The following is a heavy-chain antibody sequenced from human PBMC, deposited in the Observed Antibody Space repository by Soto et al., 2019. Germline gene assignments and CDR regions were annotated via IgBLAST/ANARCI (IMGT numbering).Heavy chain of an antibody. Sequence: GGSLRLSCAASGFIFSDYWMHWVRQAPGKGLVWVSRMKGDGSGTTYADSVRGRFTISRDNAENTLYLQMNSLRDEDTGTYYCARGPPGYTSSGYVGDCWGQGTQVTVSS. J-gene: IGHJ4*02. D-gene: IGHD6-13*01. CDR3: ARGPPGYTSSGYVGDC. V-gene: IGHV3-74*03. CDR2: MKGDGSGT. CDR1: GFIFSDYW.